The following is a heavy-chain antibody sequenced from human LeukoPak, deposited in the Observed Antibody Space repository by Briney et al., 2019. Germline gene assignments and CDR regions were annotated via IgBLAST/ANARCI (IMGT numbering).Heavy chain of an antibody. Sequence: SGTLSLTCAVSGGSISSNNWWSWVRQPPGKGLEWIGEIYHSGSTNYNPSLKSRVTMSVDKSKNQFSLKLSSVTAADTAVYYCARENYCSGGTCYSNWGQGTLVTVSS. D-gene: IGHD2-15*01. CDR3: ARENYCSGGTCYSN. V-gene: IGHV4-4*02. J-gene: IGHJ4*02. CDR2: IYHSGST. CDR1: GGSISSNNW.